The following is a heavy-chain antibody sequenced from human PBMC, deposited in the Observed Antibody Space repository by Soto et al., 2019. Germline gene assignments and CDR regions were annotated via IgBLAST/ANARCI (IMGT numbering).Heavy chain of an antibody. J-gene: IGHJ4*02. Sequence: EVQLLESGGGLVQPGGSLRLSCTASGFTFSNYAMNWVRQAPGTGLEWVSAISGSGSTYYADSVKGRFTISGDNSKNTRYLQMNSRRPEDTAVYYGAKVPLRLDYFDYWGPGTLVIVSS. CDR2: ISGSGST. CDR3: AKVPLRLDYFDY. D-gene: IGHD5-12*01. V-gene: IGHV3-23*01. CDR1: GFTFSNYA.